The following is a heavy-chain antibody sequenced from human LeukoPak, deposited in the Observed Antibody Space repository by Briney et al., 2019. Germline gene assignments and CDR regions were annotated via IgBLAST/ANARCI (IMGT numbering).Heavy chain of an antibody. J-gene: IGHJ4*02. D-gene: IGHD6-19*01. CDR3: ARAVSGRFDY. V-gene: IGHV4-59*08. CDR2: IYCSGST. Sequence: SETLSLTCTVSGGSMSPYHWGWIRQPPGKGLEWTGYIYCSGSTNYNPSLKSRVTISVDTSKNQFSLKLSSVTAADTAIYYCARAVSGRFDYWGQGTLVTVSS. CDR1: GGSMSPYH.